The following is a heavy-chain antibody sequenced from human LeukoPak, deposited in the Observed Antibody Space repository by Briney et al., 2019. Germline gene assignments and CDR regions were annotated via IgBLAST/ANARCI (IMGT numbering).Heavy chain of an antibody. D-gene: IGHD1-26*01. Sequence: SETLSLTCTVSGGSISSGDYYWSWIRQPPGKGLEWIGYIYYSGSTYYNPSLKSRVTISVDTSKNQFSLKLSSVTAADTAVYYCARVPSTTHFDYWSQGTLVTVSS. V-gene: IGHV4-30-4*01. CDR3: ARVPSTTHFDY. J-gene: IGHJ4*02. CDR1: GGSISSGDYY. CDR2: IYYSGST.